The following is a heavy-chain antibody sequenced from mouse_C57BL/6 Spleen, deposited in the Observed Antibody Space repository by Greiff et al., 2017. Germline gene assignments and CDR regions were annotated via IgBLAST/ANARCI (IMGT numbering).Heavy chain of an antibody. V-gene: IGHV1S40*01. D-gene: IGHD2-5*01. CDR1: GYTFTSYW. CDR2: IYPYSGGT. J-gene: IGHJ4*01. CDR3: AREAYSKEGAKDY. Sequence: VQLEQSGPELVKPGPSVKMSCKASGYTFTSYWMHWVKQRPGQGLEWIGLIYPYSGGTNSNQKFKGKATLTVDTSSSTAYMELISLTAEDSAVYYGAREAYSKEGAKDYWGQGTSVTVSS.